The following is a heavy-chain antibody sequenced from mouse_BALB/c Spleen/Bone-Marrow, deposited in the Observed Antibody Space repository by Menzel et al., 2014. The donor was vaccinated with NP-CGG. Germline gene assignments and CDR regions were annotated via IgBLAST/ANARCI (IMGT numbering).Heavy chain of an antibody. CDR2: IDPANDNT. CDR1: GFNIRDTY. CDR3: ALYYDYDVGY. V-gene: IGHV14-3*02. D-gene: IGHD2-4*01. J-gene: IGHJ2*01. Sequence: VQLQQSGAELVKPGASVKLSCTASGFNIRDTYMHWVKQRPEQGLEWIGRIDPANDNTKYDPKFQGRATITADTSSNTAYLQLSSLTSEDTAVYYCALYYDYDVGYWGQGTTLTVSS.